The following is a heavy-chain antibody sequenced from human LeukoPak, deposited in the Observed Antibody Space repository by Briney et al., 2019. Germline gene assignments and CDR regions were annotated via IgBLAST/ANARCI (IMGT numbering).Heavy chain of an antibody. J-gene: IGHJ4*02. CDR1: GGSISSYC. CDR2: ISDSGST. V-gene: IGHV4-59*01. CDR3: ARDLRPLVGATRVPVY. D-gene: IGHD1-26*01. Sequence: SETLSLTCTVSGGSISSYCWSWIRQPPGKGLEWIGYISDSGSTSYNPSLKSRVTISVDTSKNQFSLKLSSVTAADTAVHYCARDLRPLVGATRVPVYWGQGTLVTVSA.